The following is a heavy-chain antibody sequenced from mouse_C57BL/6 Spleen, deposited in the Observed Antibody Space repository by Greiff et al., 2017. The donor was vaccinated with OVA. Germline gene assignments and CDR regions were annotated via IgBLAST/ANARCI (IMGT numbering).Heavy chain of an antibody. CDR2: IDPSDSET. CDR3: ARIGPYGYDWFAY. D-gene: IGHD2-2*01. CDR1: GYTFTSYW. J-gene: IGHJ3*01. V-gene: IGHV1-52*01. Sequence: QVQLQQPGAELVRPGSSVKLSCKASGYTFTSYWMHWVKQRPIQGLEWIGNIDPSDSETHYNQKFKDKATLTVDKSSSTAYMQLSSLTSEDSAVYYCARIGPYGYDWFAYWGQGTLVTVSA.